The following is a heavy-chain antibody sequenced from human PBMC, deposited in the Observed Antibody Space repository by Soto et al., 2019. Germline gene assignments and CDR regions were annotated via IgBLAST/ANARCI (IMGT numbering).Heavy chain of an antibody. D-gene: IGHD3-3*01. CDR1: GGTFSSYA. Sequence: SVKVSCKASGGTFSSYAISWVRQAPGQGLEWMGGIIPIFGTANYAQKFQGRVTITADKSTSTAYMELSSLRYEDTAVYYCARQYDFWSGMIDYWGQGTLVTVSS. CDR2: IIPIFGTA. V-gene: IGHV1-69*06. J-gene: IGHJ4*02. CDR3: ARQYDFWSGMIDY.